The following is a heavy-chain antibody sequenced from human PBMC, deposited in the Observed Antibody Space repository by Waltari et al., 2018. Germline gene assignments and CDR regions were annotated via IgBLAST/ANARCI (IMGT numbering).Heavy chain of an antibody. D-gene: IGHD4-17*01. CDR2: INPNSGGT. CDR1: GYTFTGYY. V-gene: IGHV1-2*02. CDR3: ARALYGDYFFFGDY. J-gene: IGHJ4*02. Sequence: QVQLVQSGAEVKKHGSSVKVSCRASGYTFTGYYMHWVRQAPGQGLEWMGWINPNSGGTNYAQKFQGRVTMTRDTSISTAYMELSRLRSDDTAVYYCARALYGDYFFFGDYLGQGTLVTVSS.